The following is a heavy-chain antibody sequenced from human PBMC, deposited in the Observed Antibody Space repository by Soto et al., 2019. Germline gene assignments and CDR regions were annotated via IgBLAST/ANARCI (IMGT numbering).Heavy chain of an antibody. CDR3: ARHSNRNYGLYYFDY. J-gene: IGHJ4*02. D-gene: IGHD4-4*01. CDR2: IYYSGST. Sequence: SETLSLTCTVSGGSVSSYYWSCIRQSPGRGLEWIGYIYYSGSTKYKPSLKSRVTISVDTSENQFSLKVTSATAADTAVYYCARHSNRNYGLYYFDYWGLGALVTVSS. V-gene: IGHV4-59*08. CDR1: GGSVSSYY.